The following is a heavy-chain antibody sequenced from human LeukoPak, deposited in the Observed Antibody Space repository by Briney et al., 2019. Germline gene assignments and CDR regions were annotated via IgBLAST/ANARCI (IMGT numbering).Heavy chain of an antibody. CDR2: ISSNGGSA. CDR3: AKDRRAGYDYYYGMDV. CDR1: GFTFSSSG. Sequence: GGSLRLSCAASGFTFSSSGMHWVRQAPGKGLEFVSGISSNGGSAYYANSVKGRFTISRDNAKNSLYLQMNSLRAEDTALYYCAKDRRAGYDYYYGMDVWGQGTTVTVSS. D-gene: IGHD6-13*01. V-gene: IGHV3-64*01. J-gene: IGHJ6*02.